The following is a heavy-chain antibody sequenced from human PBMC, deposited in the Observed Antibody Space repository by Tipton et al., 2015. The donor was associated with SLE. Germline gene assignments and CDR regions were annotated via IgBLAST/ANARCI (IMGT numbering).Heavy chain of an antibody. J-gene: IGHJ6*02. CDR1: GGSFSGYY. Sequence: LRLSCAVYGGSFSGYYWSWIRQPPGKGLEWIGEINHSGSTNYNPSLKRRVTISVDTSKNQFSLNLSSVTAADTAVYYCARQSATPHTGYNGMDVWGQGTTVT. CDR2: INHSGST. V-gene: IGHV4-34*01. CDR3: ARQSATPHTGYNGMDV. D-gene: IGHD5-24*01.